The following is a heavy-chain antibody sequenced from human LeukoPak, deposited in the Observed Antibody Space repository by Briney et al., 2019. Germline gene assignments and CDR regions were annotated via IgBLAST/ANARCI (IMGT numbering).Heavy chain of an antibody. J-gene: IGHJ4*02. Sequence: GGSLRLSCAVSGFSFSTYGMHWVRQAPGKGLEWVALISNDGSNKYYADSVKGRFTVSRDNSKNTLYLRMNNLRLEDAAVYYCAKDLEANSSSWYGPFDYWGQGTLVTVSS. D-gene: IGHD6-13*01. CDR2: ISNDGSNK. V-gene: IGHV3-30*18. CDR1: GFSFSTYG. CDR3: AKDLEANSSSWYGPFDY.